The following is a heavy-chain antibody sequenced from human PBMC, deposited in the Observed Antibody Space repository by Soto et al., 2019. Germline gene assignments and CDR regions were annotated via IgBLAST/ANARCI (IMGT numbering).Heavy chain of an antibody. CDR1: GGTFSSYA. V-gene: IGHV1-69*13. Sequence: SVKVSCKASGGTFSSYAISWVRQAPGQGLEWMGGIIPIFGTANYAQKFQGRVTITADESASTAYMELSSLRSEDTAVYYCARGKDYDFWSGYFYWFDPWGQGTLVTVFS. J-gene: IGHJ5*02. CDR3: ARGKDYDFWSGYFYWFDP. D-gene: IGHD3-3*01. CDR2: IIPIFGTA.